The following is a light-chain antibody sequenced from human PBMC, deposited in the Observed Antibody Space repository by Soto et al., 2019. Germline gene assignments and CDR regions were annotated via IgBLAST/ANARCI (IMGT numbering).Light chain of an antibody. CDR1: QGISDY. CDR3: HSYDSTPSLT. V-gene: IGKV1-27*01. Sequence: DIEMTQSPASLSSSVGDRVTITCRASQGISDYLASYQQKPGEVPKLLIFDASALQSGVLSRFSGGGSGTDFTLTITSRQPEDVDTDYYHSYDSTPSLTFGQGTRVEIK. CDR2: DAS. J-gene: IGKJ1*01.